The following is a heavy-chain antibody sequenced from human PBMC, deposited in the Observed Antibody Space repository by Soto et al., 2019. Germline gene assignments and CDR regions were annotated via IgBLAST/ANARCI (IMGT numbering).Heavy chain of an antibody. J-gene: IGHJ5*02. CDR1: GYTFSTYV. V-gene: IGHV1-18*01. CDR2: VNGYNGYT. CDR3: ARDDKNWFDP. Sequence: QVQLVQSGTEVKNPGASVKVSCKASGYTFSTYVISWLRQAPGQGPEWMGWVNGYNGYTKYAEKFQGRVTMTTDTSTSTAYMELWSLRSDDTAVYYCARDDKNWFDPWGQGTLVSVSS.